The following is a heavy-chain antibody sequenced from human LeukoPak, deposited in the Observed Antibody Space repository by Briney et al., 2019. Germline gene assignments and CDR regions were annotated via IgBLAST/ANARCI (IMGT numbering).Heavy chain of an antibody. V-gene: IGHV3-30*04. D-gene: IGHD5-12*01. Sequence: PGGSLRLSCAASGFTLSSYSMHWVRQAPGKGLGWVAVISYDGSNKYYADSVKGRFTISRDNSKSTVYLQVNSLRVEDTAVYYCASAIVASADYWGQGTLVTVSS. J-gene: IGHJ4*02. CDR1: GFTLSSYS. CDR3: ASAIVASADY. CDR2: ISYDGSNK.